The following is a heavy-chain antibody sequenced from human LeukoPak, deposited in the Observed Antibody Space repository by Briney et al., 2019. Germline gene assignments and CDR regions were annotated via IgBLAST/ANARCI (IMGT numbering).Heavy chain of an antibody. CDR1: GFTFSSYSMN. J-gene: IGHJ6*02. Sequence: PGGSLRLSCAASGFTFSSYSMNWVRQPPGKGLEWIGSIYYSGSTYYNPSLKSRVTISVDTSKNQFSLKLSSVTAADTAVYYCARRRIQLWSYYYYGMDVWGQGTTVTVSS. CDR3: ARRRIQLWSYYYYGMDV. D-gene: IGHD5-18*01. CDR2: IYYSGST. V-gene: IGHV4-39*01.